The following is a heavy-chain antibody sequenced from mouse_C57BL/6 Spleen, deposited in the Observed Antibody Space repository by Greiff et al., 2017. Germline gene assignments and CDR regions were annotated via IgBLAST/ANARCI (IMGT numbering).Heavy chain of an antibody. Sequence: VQLQQSGAELVRPGASVKLSCTASGFNIKDDYMHWVKQRPEQGLEWIGWIDPENGDTEYAAKFQGKATITADTSSNTAYLQLSSLTSEDTAVYYCTTPLTTVVATGAMDYWGQGTSVTVSS. CDR1: GFNIKDDY. CDR2: IDPENGDT. V-gene: IGHV14-4*01. J-gene: IGHJ4*01. CDR3: TTPLTTVVATGAMDY. D-gene: IGHD1-1*01.